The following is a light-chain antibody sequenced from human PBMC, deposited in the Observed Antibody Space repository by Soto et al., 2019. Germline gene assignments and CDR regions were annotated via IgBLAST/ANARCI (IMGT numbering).Light chain of an antibody. V-gene: IGLV2-14*01. Sequence: QSVLTQPPSASGSPGQSVTISCTGTSSDVGGYDYVSWYQQHPGKAPKLMIYEVTNRPSGVSNRFSGSKSGNTASLIISGLQAEDESDYYCSSYTSRSTPMVFGTGTKLTVL. J-gene: IGLJ1*01. CDR2: EVT. CDR1: SSDVGGYDY. CDR3: SSYTSRSTPMV.